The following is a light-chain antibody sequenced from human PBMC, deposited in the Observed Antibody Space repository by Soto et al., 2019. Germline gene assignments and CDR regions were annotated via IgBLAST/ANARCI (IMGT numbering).Light chain of an antibody. CDR3: QQYGSSPPYT. V-gene: IGKV3-20*01. J-gene: IGKJ2*01. CDR2: GSS. CDR1: QSVSNNY. Sequence: EVVLTQSPGTLSLSPGERATLSCRASQSVSNNYFAWYQQKPGQAPRLLIFGSSDWATGTPDRFSGSGSGTDFTLTISGLEPEDIAVYYCQQYGSSPPYTFGQGTKLEIK.